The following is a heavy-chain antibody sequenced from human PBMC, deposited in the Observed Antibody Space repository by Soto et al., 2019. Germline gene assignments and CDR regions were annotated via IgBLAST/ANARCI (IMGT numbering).Heavy chain of an antibody. CDR1: GFTFSSYA. J-gene: IGHJ4*02. Sequence: QVQLVESGGGVVQPGRSLRLSCAASGFTFSSYAMHWVRQAPGKGLEWVAVISYDGSNKYYADSVKGRFTISRDNSKNTLYLQMNSLRAEDTAVYYCARDLQSMTGSYFDYWGQGTLVTVSS. CDR2: ISYDGSNK. CDR3: ARDLQSMTGSYFDY. D-gene: IGHD3-22*01. V-gene: IGHV3-30-3*01.